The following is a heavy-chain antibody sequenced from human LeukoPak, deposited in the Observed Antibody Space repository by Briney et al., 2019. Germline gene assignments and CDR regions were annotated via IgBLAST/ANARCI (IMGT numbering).Heavy chain of an antibody. CDR1: GGSISSYY. Sequence: SETLSLTCTVSGGSISSYYWSWIRQPAGKGLEWIGRIYTSGSTNYNPSLKSRVTMSVDTSKNQFSLKLSSVTAADTAVYYCARDSGYCSSTSCYEGHYYYYGMDVWGQGTTVTVSS. V-gene: IGHV4-4*07. CDR3: ARDSGYCSSTSCYEGHYYYYGMDV. D-gene: IGHD2-2*01. J-gene: IGHJ6*02. CDR2: IYTSGST.